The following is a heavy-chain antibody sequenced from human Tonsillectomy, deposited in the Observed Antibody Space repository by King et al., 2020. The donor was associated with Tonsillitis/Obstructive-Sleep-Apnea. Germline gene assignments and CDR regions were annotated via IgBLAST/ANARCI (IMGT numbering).Heavy chain of an antibody. CDR3: ARVRYYDFWSGLEALDY. V-gene: IGHV3-21*01. CDR2: ISSSSRYI. D-gene: IGHD3-3*01. J-gene: IGHJ4*02. CDR1: GFTFSTYG. Sequence: VQLVESGGGLVKPGGSLRLSCAASGFTFSTYGMNWVRQAPVKGLEWVSSISSSSRYIYYACSVKGRLTISRDNAKNSLYLQMNSLRAEDTAVYYCARVRYYDFWSGLEALDYWGQGTLVTVSS.